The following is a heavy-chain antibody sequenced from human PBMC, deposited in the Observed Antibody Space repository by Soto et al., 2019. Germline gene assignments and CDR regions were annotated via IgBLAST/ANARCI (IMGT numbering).Heavy chain of an antibody. CDR1: GFTFDDYA. CDR2: ISWNSGSI. D-gene: IGHD3-10*01. J-gene: IGHJ4*02. CDR3: AKEATMVRGVIELDY. V-gene: IGHV3-9*01. Sequence: GGSLRLSCAASGFTFDDYAMHWVRQAPGKGLEWVSGISWNSGSIDYADSVKGRFTISRDNAKNSLYLQMNSLRAEDTAVYYCAKEATMVRGVIELDYWGQGTLVTVSS.